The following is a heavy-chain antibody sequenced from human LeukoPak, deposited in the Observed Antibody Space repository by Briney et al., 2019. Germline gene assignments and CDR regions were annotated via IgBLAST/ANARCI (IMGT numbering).Heavy chain of an antibody. D-gene: IGHD6-19*01. Sequence: GGPLRLSCAASGFTFSSYGMHWVRQAPGKGLEWVAFIRYDGGNKYYADSVKGRFTISRDNSKNTLYLQMNSLRAEDTAVYYCAKGRISVAGTLDPWGQGTLVTVSS. J-gene: IGHJ5*02. CDR3: AKGRISVAGTLDP. CDR1: GFTFSSYG. CDR2: IRYDGGNK. V-gene: IGHV3-30*02.